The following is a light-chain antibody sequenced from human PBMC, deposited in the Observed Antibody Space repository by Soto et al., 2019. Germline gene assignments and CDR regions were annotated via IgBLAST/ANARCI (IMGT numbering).Light chain of an antibody. CDR2: DVS. CDR3: SSYTSSSTLLYV. Sequence: QSALTQPASVSGSPGQSITISCPGTSSDVGGYNYVFWYQQHPGQAPKLMIYDVSNRPSGVSNRFSGSKSGNTASLTISGLQAEDEADYYCSSYTSSSTLLYVFGTGTKLTVL. CDR1: SSDVGGYNY. V-gene: IGLV2-14*01. J-gene: IGLJ1*01.